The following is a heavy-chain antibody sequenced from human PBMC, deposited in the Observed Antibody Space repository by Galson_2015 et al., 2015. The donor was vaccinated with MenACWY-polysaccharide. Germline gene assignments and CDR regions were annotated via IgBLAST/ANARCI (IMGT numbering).Heavy chain of an antibody. CDR3: ALELYSHTLYPPS. CDR2: IYWDDDK. Sequence: PALENPTQSLTLPFTFSGFSLRTSGVGVGWIRQPPGKALEWLALIYWDDDKRYSPSLKTRPAITKDTSKNQVVLTMTNMEPVDTARYYCALELYSHTLYPPSWGQGTLVTVSS. J-gene: IGHJ5*02. D-gene: IGHD1-26*01. V-gene: IGHV2-5*02. CDR1: GFSLRTSGVG.